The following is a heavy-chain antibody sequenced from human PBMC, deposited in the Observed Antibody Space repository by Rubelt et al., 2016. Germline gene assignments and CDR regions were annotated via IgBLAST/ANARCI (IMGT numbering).Heavy chain of an antibody. D-gene: IGHD3-3*01. Sequence: EVQLVESGGGLVQPGGSLRLSCAASGFTFSNYWMHWVRQAPGKGLVWVSAISGSGGSTYYADSVKGRFTISRDNSKNTRYRQMNSRRVDDTAMYFCARDGSEWSREYWGQGTLVTVSS. CDR3: ARDGSEWSREY. V-gene: IGHV3-23*04. CDR1: GFTFSNYW. J-gene: IGHJ4*02. CDR2: ISGSGGST.